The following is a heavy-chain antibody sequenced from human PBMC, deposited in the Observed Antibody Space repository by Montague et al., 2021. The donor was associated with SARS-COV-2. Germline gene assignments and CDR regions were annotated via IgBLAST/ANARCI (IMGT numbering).Heavy chain of an antibody. Sequence: TLSLTCNVSGGSISSGSYYWSWIRQPAGKGLEWIGRIYTSGSTNYNPSPKSRVTISVDTSKNQLSLKLSSVTAADTAVYYCASEQIVVVSAAPYYYYGMDVWGQGTTVTVSS. V-gene: IGHV4-61*02. CDR2: IYTSGST. D-gene: IGHD2-2*01. J-gene: IGHJ6*02. CDR3: ASEQIVVVSAAPYYYYGMDV. CDR1: GGSISSGSYY.